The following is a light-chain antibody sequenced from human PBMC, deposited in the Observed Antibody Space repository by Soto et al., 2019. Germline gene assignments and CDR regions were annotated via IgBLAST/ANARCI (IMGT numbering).Light chain of an antibody. V-gene: IGLV1-47*02. Sequence: QTVVTQPPSASGTPGQRVTISCSGSSSNIGSNYVYWYQHLPGTAPKLLIYSNNQRPSGVPDRFSGSKSGTSASLAISGLRSGDEADYYCAAWDDSLSGVVFGGGTKVTVL. J-gene: IGLJ2*01. CDR1: SSNIGSNY. CDR3: AAWDDSLSGVV. CDR2: SNN.